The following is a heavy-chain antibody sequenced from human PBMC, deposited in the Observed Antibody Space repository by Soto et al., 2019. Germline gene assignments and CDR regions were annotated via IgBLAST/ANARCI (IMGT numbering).Heavy chain of an antibody. J-gene: IGHJ5*02. Sequence: ASVKVSCKASGYTFTSYGISWVRQAPGQGLEWMGWISAYNGNTNYAQKLQGRVTMTTDTSTSTAYMELRSLRSDDTAVYYCARSPYYYDSSGYYTWGQGTLSPSPQ. D-gene: IGHD3-22*01. V-gene: IGHV1-18*01. CDR2: ISAYNGNT. CDR1: GYTFTSYG. CDR3: ARSPYYYDSSGYYT.